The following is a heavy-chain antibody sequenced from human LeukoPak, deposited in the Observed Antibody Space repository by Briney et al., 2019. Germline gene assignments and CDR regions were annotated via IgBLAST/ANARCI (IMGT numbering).Heavy chain of an antibody. V-gene: IGHV1-18*01. J-gene: IGHJ4*02. CDR3: VGDETSEFAPAY. CDR1: GYTFTNYG. Sequence: GASVKVSCKASGYTFTNYGIAWVRQAPGQGLEWLGWSSTVTGDTNAAPAIQGRVTMTTDRSTRTAYMELRSLRFDDTAVYYCVGDETSEFAPAYWGQGTLITVSS. CDR2: SSTVTGDT. D-gene: IGHD2/OR15-2a*01.